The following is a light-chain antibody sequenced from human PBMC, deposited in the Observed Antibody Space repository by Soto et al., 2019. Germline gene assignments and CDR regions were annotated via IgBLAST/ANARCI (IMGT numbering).Light chain of an antibody. CDR3: QQYGTSLLYT. CDR1: QTITSAY. CDR2: DAS. J-gene: IGKJ2*01. V-gene: IGKV3-20*01. Sequence: EIVLTQSPGTLSLSPGERATLSCRTSQTITSAYLAWYQQKPGQAPRLLIYDASSRATGIPDRFSGSGSGTDFTLTISRLEPEDFAVYYCQQYGTSLLYTFGQVTKLEIK.